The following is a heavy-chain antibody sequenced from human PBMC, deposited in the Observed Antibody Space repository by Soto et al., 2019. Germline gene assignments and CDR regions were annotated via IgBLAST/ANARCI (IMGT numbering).Heavy chain of an antibody. CDR1: GGSISNGGYY. J-gene: IGHJ5*02. CDR2: IYNSGST. V-gene: IGHV4-31*03. CDR3: ARVGERVTLFAVDT. Sequence: PSETLSLTCTVSGGSISNGGYYWSWIRQPPGKGLEWIGYIYNSGSTYYNPSLKSRLTIPVDTSKNQFSLKLRSVTAADTAVYYCARVGERVTLFAVDTWGQGTLVTVSS. D-gene: IGHD3-3*01.